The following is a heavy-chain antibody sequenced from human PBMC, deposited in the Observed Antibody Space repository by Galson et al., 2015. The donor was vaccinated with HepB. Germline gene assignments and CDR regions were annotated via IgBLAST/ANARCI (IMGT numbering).Heavy chain of an antibody. D-gene: IGHD1-1*01. J-gene: IGHJ4*02. V-gene: IGHV3-33*01. CDR1: GFTFSSYG. CDR3: AREGATGDNDY. CDR2: IWYDGSNK. Sequence: SLRLSCAASGFTFSSYGMHWVRRAPGKGLEWVAVIWYDGSNKYYADSVKGRFTISRDNSKNTLYLQMNSLRAEDTAVYYCAREGATGDNDYWGQGTLVTVSS.